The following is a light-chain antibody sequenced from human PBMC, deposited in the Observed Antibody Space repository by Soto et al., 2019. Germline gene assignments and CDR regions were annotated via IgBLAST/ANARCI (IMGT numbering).Light chain of an antibody. V-gene: IGLV1-44*01. J-gene: IGLJ3*02. CDR1: SSNIGSNT. CDR2: TNN. Sequence: QSVLTQPPSASGTPGQSVTISCSGSSSNIGSNTVNCYQQLQATAPKLIIYTNNQRHSGVSDRFSCSNSGTSTTPAISGPQHEDEADYYCAAWYDSPSSLGVFGGGTKLTVL. CDR3: AAWYDSPSSLGV.